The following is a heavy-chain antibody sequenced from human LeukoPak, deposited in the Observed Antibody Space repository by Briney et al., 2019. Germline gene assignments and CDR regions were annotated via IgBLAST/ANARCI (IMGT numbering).Heavy chain of an antibody. CDR2: INTSTGNP. CDR3: ARGYCSGGSCYSRRKLDY. J-gene: IGHJ4*02. CDR1: GYTFTSYA. Sequence: GASVKVSCKASGYTFTSYAMNWVRQAPGQGLEWMGWINTSTGNPTYAQGFTGRFVFSLDTSVSTAYLQISSLKAEDTAVYYCARGYCSGGSCYSRRKLDYWGQGTLVTVSS. V-gene: IGHV7-4-1*02. D-gene: IGHD2-15*01.